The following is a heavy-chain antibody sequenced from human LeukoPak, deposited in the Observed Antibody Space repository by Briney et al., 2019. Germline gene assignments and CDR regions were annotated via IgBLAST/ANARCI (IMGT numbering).Heavy chain of an antibody. CDR2: MRSDGTSK. J-gene: IGHJ5*02. V-gene: IGHV3-30*02. CDR1: GFSLTTYG. Sequence: PGGSLRLSCVASGFSLTTYGMLWVRQAPGKGLQWVAFMRSDGTSKYYADSVEGRFTISRDNSKSTLYLLMNSLSAEDTGIYYCAKDRPIKGGFDPWGQGTPVTVSS. CDR3: AKDRPIKGGFDP. D-gene: IGHD3-16*01.